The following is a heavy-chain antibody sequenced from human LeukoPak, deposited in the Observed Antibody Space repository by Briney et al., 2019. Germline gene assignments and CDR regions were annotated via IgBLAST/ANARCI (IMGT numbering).Heavy chain of an antibody. Sequence: PGGSLRLSCAASGFTFSSYSMNWVRQAPGKGLEWVSSISNSSSYIYYADSVKGRFTISRDNAKNSLYLQMNSLRAEDTAVYYCAKSRLLWFGELLGAHDAFDIWGQGTLVTVSS. CDR1: GFTFSSYS. CDR3: AKSRLLWFGELLGAHDAFDI. D-gene: IGHD3-10*01. CDR2: ISNSSSYI. V-gene: IGHV3-21*01. J-gene: IGHJ3*02.